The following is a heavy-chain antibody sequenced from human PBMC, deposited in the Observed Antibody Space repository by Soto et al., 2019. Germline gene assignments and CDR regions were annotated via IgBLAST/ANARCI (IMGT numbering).Heavy chain of an antibody. CDR3: ARESEDLTSNFDY. V-gene: IGHV3-21*06. CDR2: ISSTTNYI. CDR1: GFTFTRYS. Sequence: EVQLVESGGGLVKPGGSLRLSCAASGFTFTRYSMNWVHQAPGKALEWVSSISSTTNYIYYGDSMKGRFNISRDNAKNSLDLEMNSLRAEDTAVYYCARESEDLTSNFDYLGQGTLVTVS. J-gene: IGHJ4*02.